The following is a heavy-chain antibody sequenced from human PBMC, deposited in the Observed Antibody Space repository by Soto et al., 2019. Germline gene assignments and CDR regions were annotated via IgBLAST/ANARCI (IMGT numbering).Heavy chain of an antibody. CDR1: GDSISSSRW. V-gene: IGHV4-4*02. CDR2: IFHSGNT. CDR3: AREPACSGGSCYPSH. Sequence: PSETLSLTCAVSGDSISSSRWWSWVRQPPGKRLEWIGEIFHSGNTNYNPSLKSRVTISTDESTNQFFLKLRSVTAADTAIYYCAREPACSGGSCYPSHWGQGTLVTVSS. J-gene: IGHJ4*02. D-gene: IGHD2-15*01.